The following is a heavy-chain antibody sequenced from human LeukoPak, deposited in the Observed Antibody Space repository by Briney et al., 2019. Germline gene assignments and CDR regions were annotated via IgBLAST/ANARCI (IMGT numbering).Heavy chain of an antibody. D-gene: IGHD6-19*01. V-gene: IGHV1-69*13. J-gene: IGHJ5*02. Sequence: SVKVSCKASGGTFSSYAISWVRQAPGQGLEWMGGIIPIFGTANYAQKFQGRVTITADESTSTAYMELSSLRSEDTAVYYCARSPASVAGTSAFWFDPWGQGTLVTVSS. CDR2: IIPIFGTA. CDR3: ARSPASVAGTSAFWFDP. CDR1: GGTFSSYA.